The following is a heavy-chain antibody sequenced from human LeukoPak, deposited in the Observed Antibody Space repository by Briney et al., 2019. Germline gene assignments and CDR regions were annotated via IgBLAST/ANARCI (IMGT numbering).Heavy chain of an antibody. D-gene: IGHD6-19*01. CDR3: SRYFTAVAPTLRLDY. Sequence: RGALRLSCAASGFTFRSYWMTWVRQAPGKGLEWVATIKPDGTEKYYVDSVKGRFTVSRDNAKNSLYLQMNSLRAEDTAVYYCSRYFTAVAPTLRLDYWGQGTLVTVSS. J-gene: IGHJ4*02. V-gene: IGHV3-7*03. CDR1: GFTFRSYW. CDR2: IKPDGTEK.